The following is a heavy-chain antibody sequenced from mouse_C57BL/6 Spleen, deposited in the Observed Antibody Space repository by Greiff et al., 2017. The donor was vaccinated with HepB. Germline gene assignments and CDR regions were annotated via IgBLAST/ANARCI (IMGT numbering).Heavy chain of an antibody. CDR2: IHPNSGST. D-gene: IGHD3-2*02. V-gene: IGHV1-64*01. Sequence: QVQLQQPGAEPVKPGASVKLSCKASGYTFTSYWMHWVKQRPGQGLEWIGMIHPNSGSTNYNEKFKSKATLTVDKSSSTAYMQLSSLTSEDSAVYYCATAQATSLDAMDYWGQGTSVTVSS. CDR3: ATAQATSLDAMDY. CDR1: GYTFTSYW. J-gene: IGHJ4*01.